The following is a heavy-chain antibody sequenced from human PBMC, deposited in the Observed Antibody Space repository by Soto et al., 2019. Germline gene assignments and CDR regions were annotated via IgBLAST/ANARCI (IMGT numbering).Heavy chain of an antibody. CDR1: GYSFTSYW. V-gene: IGHV5-10-1*01. D-gene: IGHD3-10*01. CDR2: IDPSDSYT. J-gene: IGHJ6*02. Sequence: GESLKISCKGSGYSFTSYWISWVRQMPGKGLEWMGRIDPSDSYTNYSPSFQGHVTISADKSISTAYLQWSSLKASDTAMYYCARRPLITMVRGVINYYGMDVWGQGTTVTVS. CDR3: ARRPLITMVRGVINYYGMDV.